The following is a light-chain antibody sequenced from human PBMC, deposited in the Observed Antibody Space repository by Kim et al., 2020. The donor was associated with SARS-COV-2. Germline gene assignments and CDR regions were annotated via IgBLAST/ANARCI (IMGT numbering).Light chain of an antibody. CDR1: GLPKQY. J-gene: IGLJ3*02. CDR2: EDT. Sequence: RGQTGRITCTEDGLPKQYANWLQEKPGKAPVVLIYEDTERPSGIPERFSGDTSGTTVTLTISAVQAEDEADYYCQSADSSDTFWVFGGGTQLTV. V-gene: IGLV3-25*03. CDR3: QSADSSDTFWV.